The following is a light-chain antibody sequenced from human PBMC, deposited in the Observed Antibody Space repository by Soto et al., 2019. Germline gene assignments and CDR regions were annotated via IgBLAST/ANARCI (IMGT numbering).Light chain of an antibody. Sequence: QSVLTQPASVSGSPGQSITISCTGTSSDVGAYNYVSWYQQHPGKAPKLMIYDVSNRPSGVSDRLFGSKSGNTASLSISGLQAEDEADYYCCSYTSRSTYVFGTGTQLTVL. CDR2: DVS. CDR3: CSYTSRSTYV. J-gene: IGLJ1*01. CDR1: SSDVGAYNY. V-gene: IGLV2-14*01.